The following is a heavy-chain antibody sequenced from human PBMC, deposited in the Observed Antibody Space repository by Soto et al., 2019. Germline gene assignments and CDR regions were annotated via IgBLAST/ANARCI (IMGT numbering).Heavy chain of an antibody. CDR2: IDPSDSYT. CDR3: ARLGYCSSTSCHGGMDV. D-gene: IGHD2-2*01. J-gene: IGHJ6*02. V-gene: IGHV5-10-1*01. CDR1: GYSFTSNW. Sequence: GESLKISCKGSGYSFTSNWISWVRQMPGKGLEWMGRIDPSDSYTNYSPSFQGHVTISADKSISTAYLQWSSLKASDTAMYYCARLGYCSSTSCHGGMDVWGQGTTVTVS.